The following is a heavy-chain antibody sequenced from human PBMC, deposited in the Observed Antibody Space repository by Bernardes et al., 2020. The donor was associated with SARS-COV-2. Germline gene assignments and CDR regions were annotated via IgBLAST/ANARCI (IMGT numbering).Heavy chain of an antibody. Sequence: GGSLRLSRAASEFTVSSKYMNWVRQAPGKGLEWVSVIYSSGSTYYADSVKGRFTISRDNSKNTLYLQMNSLRAEDTAVYFCSRKGVETGLDYWGQGTLVTVSS. CDR2: IYSSGST. J-gene: IGHJ4*02. V-gene: IGHV3-53*01. CDR1: EFTVSSKY. D-gene: IGHD5-18*01. CDR3: SRKGVETGLDY.